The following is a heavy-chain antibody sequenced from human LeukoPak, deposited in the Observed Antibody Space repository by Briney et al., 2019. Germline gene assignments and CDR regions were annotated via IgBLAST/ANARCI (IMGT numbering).Heavy chain of an antibody. CDR3: ATRIAVAVFDY. Sequence: PGGSLRLSCAASGFTFSSYSMNWVRQAPGKGLEWVSYISSSSSTIYYADSVKGRFTISRDNSKNTLYLQMNSLRAEDTAVYYCATRIAVAVFDYWGQGTLVTVSS. CDR1: GFTFSSYS. D-gene: IGHD6-19*01. V-gene: IGHV3-48*01. J-gene: IGHJ4*02. CDR2: ISSSSSTI.